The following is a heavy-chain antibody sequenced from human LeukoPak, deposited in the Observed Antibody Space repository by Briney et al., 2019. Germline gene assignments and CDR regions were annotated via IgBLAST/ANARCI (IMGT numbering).Heavy chain of an antibody. CDR1: GGSFSGYY. D-gene: IGHD3-3*01. CDR2: INHSGST. J-gene: IGHJ4*02. V-gene: IGHV4-34*01. Sequence: SETLSLTCAVYGGSFSGYYWTWIRQPPGKGLEWIGEINHSGSTTYNPSLKSRVTISVDTSKNQFSLKLSSVTAADTAVYYCARHSGFLEWLLDYWGQGTLVTVSS. CDR3: ARHSGFLEWLLDY.